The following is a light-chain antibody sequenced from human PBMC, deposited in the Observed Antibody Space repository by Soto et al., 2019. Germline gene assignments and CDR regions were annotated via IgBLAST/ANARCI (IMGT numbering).Light chain of an antibody. CDR2: EVS. CDR1: NSDVGGYNY. J-gene: IGLJ2*01. V-gene: IGLV2-8*01. Sequence: QSVLTQPPSASGSPGQSVTISCTGTNSDVGGYNYVSWYQQHPGKAPNLMIYEVSKRPPGVPDRFSGSKSGNTASLTVSGLQAEDEGEYYCSSYAGSSSLLFGGGTKLTVL. CDR3: SSYAGSSSLL.